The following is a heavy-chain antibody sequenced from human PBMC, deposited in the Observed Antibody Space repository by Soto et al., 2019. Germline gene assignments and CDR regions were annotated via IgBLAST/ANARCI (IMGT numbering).Heavy chain of an antibody. CDR3: EGSWT. CDR1: GFSVRGYG. J-gene: IGHJ3*01. D-gene: IGHD5-12*01. Sequence: VQLVESGGDLTQPGGSLRLSCAASGFSVRGYGMSWVRQAPGKALEWVSGISGRDDTTYYTDSVRGRFTISKDTSKNTLYLQRNSLRVEDTAVYYCEGSWTWGQGTMVTVSS. V-gene: IGHV3-23*04. CDR2: ISGRDDTT.